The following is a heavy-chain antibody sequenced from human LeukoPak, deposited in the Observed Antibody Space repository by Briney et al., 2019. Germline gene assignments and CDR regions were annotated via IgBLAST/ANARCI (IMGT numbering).Heavy chain of an antibody. CDR3: ARVRYYGSGGRFLFDY. D-gene: IGHD3-10*01. Sequence: GSSVKVSCKASGGTFSSYAISWVRQAPGQGLEWMGGIIPIFGTANYAQKFQGRVTITTDESTSTAYMELSSLRSEDTAVYYCARVRYYGSGGRFLFDYWGQGTLVTVSS. J-gene: IGHJ4*02. CDR1: GGTFSSYA. CDR2: IIPIFGTA. V-gene: IGHV1-69*05.